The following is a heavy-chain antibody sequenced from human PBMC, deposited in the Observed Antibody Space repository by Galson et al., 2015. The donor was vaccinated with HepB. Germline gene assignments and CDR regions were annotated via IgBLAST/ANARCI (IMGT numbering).Heavy chain of an antibody. CDR2: ISYDGSNK. CDR1: GFTFSSYG. D-gene: IGHD3-22*01. J-gene: IGHJ4*02. Sequence: SLRLSCAASGFTFSSYGMHWVRQAPGKGLEWVAVISYDGSNKYYADSVKGRFTISRDNSKNTLYLQMNSLRAEDTVVYYCAKARGDEWFRYDSSGYPYPLDYWGQGTLVTVSS. CDR3: AKARGDEWFRYDSSGYPYPLDY. V-gene: IGHV3-30*18.